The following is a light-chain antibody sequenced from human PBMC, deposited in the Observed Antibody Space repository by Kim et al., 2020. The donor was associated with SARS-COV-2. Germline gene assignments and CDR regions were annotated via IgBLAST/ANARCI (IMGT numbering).Light chain of an antibody. CDR3: QSYDSSNVV. V-gene: IGLV6-57*03. CDR1: SGSMASNY. J-gene: IGLJ2*01. CDR2: EDN. Sequence: GKTVTISCTRSSGSMASNYVQWYQQRQGSAPTTVIYEDNQRPSGVPDRFSGSIDSSSNSASLTTSGLKTEDEADYYCQSYDSSNVVFGGGTQLTVL.